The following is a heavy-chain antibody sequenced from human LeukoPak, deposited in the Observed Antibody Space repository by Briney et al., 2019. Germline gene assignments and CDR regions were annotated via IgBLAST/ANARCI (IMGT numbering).Heavy chain of an antibody. J-gene: IGHJ4*02. D-gene: IGHD6-13*01. Sequence: PSETLSLTCTVSGGSISTYYWSWIRQSPGKGLECIGYIDYSGSTNYNPSLKSRVTMSVDTSKNQFSLKLSSVTAADTAVYYCARWVAAASIVYWGQGTLVTVSS. CDR3: ARWVAAASIVY. V-gene: IGHV4-59*01. CDR1: GGSISTYY. CDR2: IDYSGST.